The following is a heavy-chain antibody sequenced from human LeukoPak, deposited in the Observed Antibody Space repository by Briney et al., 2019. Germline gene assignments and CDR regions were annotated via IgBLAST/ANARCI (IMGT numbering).Heavy chain of an antibody. V-gene: IGHV3-43*01. CDR1: GSTFDDYT. Sequence: GGSLRLSCAASGSTFDDYTMHWVRQAPGKGLEWVSLISWDGGSTYYADSVKGRFTISRDNSKNSLYLQMNSLRTEDTALYYCAKSSGYYLYYFDYWGQGTLVTVSS. CDR2: ISWDGGST. CDR3: AKSSGYYLYYFDY. J-gene: IGHJ4*02. D-gene: IGHD3-22*01.